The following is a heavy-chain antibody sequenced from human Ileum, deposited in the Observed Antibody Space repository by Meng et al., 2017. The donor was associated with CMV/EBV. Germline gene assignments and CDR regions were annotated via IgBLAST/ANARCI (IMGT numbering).Heavy chain of an antibody. D-gene: IGHD2-2*01. CDR1: GFTLNIYA. CDR3: AKPTGYCSSYSCSPYYYFGMDV. J-gene: IGHJ6*02. V-gene: IGHV3-23*01. Sequence: GESLKISCAASGFTLNIYAINWVRQAPGKGLEWVSAVSGTGRGTYYADSVKGRFTVSRDNSQNTVFLEMNDLRDEDTAVYYCAKPTGYCSSYSCSPYYYFGMDVWGRGTTVTVSS. CDR2: VSGTGRGT.